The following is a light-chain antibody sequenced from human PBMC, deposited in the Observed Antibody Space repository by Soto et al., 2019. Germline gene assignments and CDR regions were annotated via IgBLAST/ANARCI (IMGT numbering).Light chain of an antibody. CDR3: SSYGASSTL. J-gene: IGLJ3*02. V-gene: IGLV2-14*03. CDR1: SSDIGGYNY. Sequence: QSALTQPASVSGSPGQSLTISCTGNSSDIGGYNYVSWYQQHPGKAPQLMIYDVSYRPSGISDRFSGSKSGNTASLTISGLQPKDEADYYCSSYGASSTLFGGGTQLTVL. CDR2: DVS.